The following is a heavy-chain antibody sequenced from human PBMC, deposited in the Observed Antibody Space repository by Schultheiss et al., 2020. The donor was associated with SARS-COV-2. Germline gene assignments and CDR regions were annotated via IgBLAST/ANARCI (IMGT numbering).Heavy chain of an antibody. Sequence: GGSLRLSCAASGFTFSSYWMSWVRQAPGKGLEWVSSISSSSSYIYYADSVKGRFTISRDNAKNTLYLQMNSLRAEDTAVYYCAGIDGYADYWGQGTLVTVSS. V-gene: IGHV3-21*01. CDR2: ISSSSSYI. J-gene: IGHJ4*02. CDR3: AGIDGYADY. D-gene: IGHD5-24*01. CDR1: GFTFSSYW.